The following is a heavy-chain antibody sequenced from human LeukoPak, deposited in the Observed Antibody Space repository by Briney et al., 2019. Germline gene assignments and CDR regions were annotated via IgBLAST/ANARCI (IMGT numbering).Heavy chain of an antibody. CDR2: ISWDGGST. Sequence: GGSLRLSCAASGFTFDDYAMHWVRQAPGKGLEWVSLISWDGGSTYYADSVKGRFTISRDNSKNSPYLQMNSLRAEDTALYYCAKASTYYYYYMDVWGKGTTVTVSS. CDR3: AKASTYYYYYMDV. CDR1: GFTFDDYA. V-gene: IGHV3-43D*03. J-gene: IGHJ6*03.